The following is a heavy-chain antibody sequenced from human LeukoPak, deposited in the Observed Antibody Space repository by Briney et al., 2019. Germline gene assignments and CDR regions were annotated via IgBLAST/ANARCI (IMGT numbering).Heavy chain of an antibody. D-gene: IGHD6-13*01. V-gene: IGHV3-21*04. CDR2: ISSSSSYI. J-gene: IGHJ4*02. Sequence: GGSLRLSCAASGFTFSSYSMNWVRQAPGKGLEWVSSISSSSSYIYYADSVKGRFTISRDNAKNSLYLQMNSLKAEDTALYYCAKSRGLNSRIDYWGQGTLVTVSS. CDR3: AKSRGLNSRIDY. CDR1: GFTFSSYS.